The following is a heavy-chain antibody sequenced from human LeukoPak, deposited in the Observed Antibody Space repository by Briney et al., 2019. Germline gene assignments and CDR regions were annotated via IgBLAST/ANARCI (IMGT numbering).Heavy chain of an antibody. CDR1: GFTFSSYA. D-gene: IGHD2-2*01. Sequence: PGGSLRLSCAASGFTFSSYAMHWVRQAPGKGLEWVAVISYDGSNKYYADSVKGRFTISRDNSKNTLYLQMNSLRAEDTAVYYCARDLVGVVPAAILLRYYYGMDVWGQGTTVTVSS. J-gene: IGHJ6*02. V-gene: IGHV3-30*04. CDR3: ARDLVGVVPAAILLRYYYGMDV. CDR2: ISYDGSNK.